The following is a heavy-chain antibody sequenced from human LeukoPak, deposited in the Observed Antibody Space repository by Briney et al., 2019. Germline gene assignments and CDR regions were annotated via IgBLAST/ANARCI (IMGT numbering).Heavy chain of an antibody. Sequence: ASVKVSCKASGYTFTSYDINWVRQATGQGLEWMGWMNPNSGNTGYAQKFQGRVTMTRNTSISTAYMELSSLRSEDTAVYYCARAGGWPHGSGKDVWGQGTTVTVSS. CDR3: ARAGGWPHGSGKDV. V-gene: IGHV1-8*01. CDR2: MNPNSGNT. J-gene: IGHJ6*02. D-gene: IGHD3-10*01. CDR1: GYTFTSYD.